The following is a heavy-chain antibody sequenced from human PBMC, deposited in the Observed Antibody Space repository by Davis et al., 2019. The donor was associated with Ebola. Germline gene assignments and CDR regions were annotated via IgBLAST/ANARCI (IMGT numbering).Heavy chain of an antibody. J-gene: IGHJ6*02. CDR1: GGSVIGGGYS. CDR3: ARSITMVQGVPYYYYYGMDV. Sequence: SETLSLTCTVSGGSVIGGGYSWSWIRQPPGKGLEWIGYIYYSGSTNYNPSLKSRVTISVDTSKNQFSLKLSSVTAADTAVYYCARSITMVQGVPYYYYYGMDVWGQGTTVTVSS. D-gene: IGHD3-10*01. CDR2: IYYSGST. V-gene: IGHV4-61*08.